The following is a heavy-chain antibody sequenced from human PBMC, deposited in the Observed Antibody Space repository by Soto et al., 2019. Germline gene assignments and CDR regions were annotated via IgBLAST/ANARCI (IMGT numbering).Heavy chain of an antibody. CDR2: IYYSGST. V-gene: IGHV4-59*01. CDR3: ARAVDGYNYYPWYYDL. D-gene: IGHD5-12*01. Sequence: SETLSLTCTVSGGSISSYYWSWIRQPPGKGLEWIGYIYYSGSTNYNPSLKSRVTISVDTSKNQFSLKLSSVTAADTAVYYCARAVDGYNYYPWYYDLWGRGTLVTVSS. J-gene: IGHJ2*01. CDR1: GGSISSYY.